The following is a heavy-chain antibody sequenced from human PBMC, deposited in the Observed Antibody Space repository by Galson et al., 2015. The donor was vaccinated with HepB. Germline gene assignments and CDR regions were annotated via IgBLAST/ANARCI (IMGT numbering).Heavy chain of an antibody. Sequence: SCKASGGAFSSYTISWVRQAPGQGPEWMGRIIPILGIANYAQKFQGRVTITADKSTSTAYMELSSLRSEDTAVYYCARGEVGATRAEYFQHWGQGTLVTVSS. CDR2: IIPILGIA. CDR3: ARGEVGATRAEYFQH. D-gene: IGHD1-26*01. CDR1: GGAFSSYT. V-gene: IGHV1-69*02. J-gene: IGHJ1*01.